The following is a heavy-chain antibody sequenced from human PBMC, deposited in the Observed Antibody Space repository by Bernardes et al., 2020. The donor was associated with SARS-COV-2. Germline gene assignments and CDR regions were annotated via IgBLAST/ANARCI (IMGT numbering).Heavy chain of an antibody. D-gene: IGHD4-17*01. CDR1: GYTFTSNS. Sequence: ASMKVSCKASGYTFTSNSIHWVRLAPGQRLEWMGWINADNGKIESSQKFQGRVSITRDTVADIVYMELSRLTPEDTAVYYCARPRLEPTYGDYVCLDFWGQGTLVTVSS. CDR3: ARPRLEPTYGDYVCLDF. CDR2: INADNGKI. V-gene: IGHV1-3*01. J-gene: IGHJ4*02.